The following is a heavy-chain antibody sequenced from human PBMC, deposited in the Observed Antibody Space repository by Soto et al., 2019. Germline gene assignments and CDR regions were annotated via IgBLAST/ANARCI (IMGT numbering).Heavy chain of an antibody. J-gene: IGHJ4*02. Sequence: QVTLKESGPVLVKPTETLTLTCTVSGVSLSNSGVGVSWIRQSPGKAPEWLAHIFSSDKKSYSTSLKSRLTTXKXTXXRQVVLTMTNMDPVDTATYYCARIEPGDEGGYFDYWGQGTLVTVSS. CDR3: ARIEPGDEGGYFDY. D-gene: IGHD7-27*01. V-gene: IGHV2-26*01. CDR1: GVSLSNSGVG. CDR2: IFSSDKK.